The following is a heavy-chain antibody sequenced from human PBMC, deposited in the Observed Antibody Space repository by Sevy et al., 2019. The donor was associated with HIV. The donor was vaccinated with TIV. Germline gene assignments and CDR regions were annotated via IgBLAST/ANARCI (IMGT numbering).Heavy chain of an antibody. CDR3: ARMGQEGVVPAAPSTYYYYGMDV. J-gene: IGHJ6*02. CDR1: GFTFSSDA. D-gene: IGHD2-2*01. CDR2: ISYDGSNK. Sequence: GGSLRLSCAASGFTFSSDAMHWVRQAPGKGLEWVAVISYDGSNKYYADSVKGRFTISRDNSKNTLYLQMNSLRAEDTAVYDCARMGQEGVVPAAPSTYYYYGMDVWGQGTTVTVSS. V-gene: IGHV3-30-3*01.